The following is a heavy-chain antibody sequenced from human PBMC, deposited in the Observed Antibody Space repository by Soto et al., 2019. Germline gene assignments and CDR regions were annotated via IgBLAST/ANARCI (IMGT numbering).Heavy chain of an antibody. V-gene: IGHV3-23*01. CDR1: GFGFSSFA. CDR2: ISDGGGGT. Sequence: EVQLLDSGGGLVQPGGSLRLSCAASGFGFSSFAMSWVRHAPGKGLEWVSSISDGGGGTYYADSVKGRFTISRDNSKNTLYLQMNSLRAEDTAIYYCAKGVTVRYPGDYWGQGTLVTVSS. CDR3: AKGVTVRYPGDY. J-gene: IGHJ4*02. D-gene: IGHD3-16*01.